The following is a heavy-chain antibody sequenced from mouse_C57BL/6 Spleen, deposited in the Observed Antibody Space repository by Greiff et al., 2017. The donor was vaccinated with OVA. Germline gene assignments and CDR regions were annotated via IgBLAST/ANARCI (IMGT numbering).Heavy chain of an antibody. Sequence: LVESGAELVRPGASVTLSCKASGYTFTDYEMHWVKQTPVHGLEWIGAIDPETGGTAYNQKFKGKAILTADKSSSTAYMELRSLTSEDSAVYYCTRRRALVATDAMDYWGQGTSVTVSS. V-gene: IGHV1-15*01. D-gene: IGHD1-1*01. CDR3: TRRRALVATDAMDY. CDR2: IDPETGGT. J-gene: IGHJ4*01. CDR1: GYTFTDYE.